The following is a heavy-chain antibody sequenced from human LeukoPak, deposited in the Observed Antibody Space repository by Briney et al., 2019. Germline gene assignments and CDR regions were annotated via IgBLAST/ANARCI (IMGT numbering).Heavy chain of an antibody. J-gene: IGHJ4*02. V-gene: IGHV4-59*01. CDR2: IYYSGST. CDR1: GGSISSYY. CDR3: ARDPGELGGGYSN. D-gene: IGHD2-21*01. Sequence: SETLSLTCTVSGGSISSYYWSWIRQPPGKGLEWIGYIYYSGSTNYNPSLKSRVTISVDTSKNQFSLKLSSVTAADTAVYYCARDPGELGGGYSNWGQGTLVTVSS.